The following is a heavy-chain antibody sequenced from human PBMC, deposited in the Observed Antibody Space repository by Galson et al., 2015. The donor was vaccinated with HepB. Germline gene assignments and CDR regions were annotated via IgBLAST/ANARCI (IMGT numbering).Heavy chain of an antibody. CDR2: INHSGST. J-gene: IGHJ3*02. CDR1: GGSFSGSY. D-gene: IGHD5-12*01. V-gene: IGHV4-34*01. CDR3: AREGVATITPRGGGAFDI. Sequence: SETLSLTCAVYGGSFSGSYWSWIRQPPGKGLEWIGEINHSGSTNYNPSLKSRVTISVDTSKNQFSLKLSSVTAADTAVYYCAREGVATITPRGGGAFDIWGQGTMVTVSS.